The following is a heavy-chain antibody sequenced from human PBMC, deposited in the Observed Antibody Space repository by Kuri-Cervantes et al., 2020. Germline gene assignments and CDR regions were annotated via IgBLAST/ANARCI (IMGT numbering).Heavy chain of an antibody. CDR2: IRYDGSNK. J-gene: IGHJ4*02. CDR3: ASGATVTTGSGVDY. V-gene: IGHV3-30*02. D-gene: IGHD4-17*01. Sequence: GGSLRLSCAASGFTFSSYGMHWVRQAPGKGLEWVAFIRYDGSNKYYADSVKGRFTISRDNSKNTLYLQMNSLRAEDTAVYYCASGATVTTGSGVDYWGQGTLVTVSS. CDR1: GFTFSSYG.